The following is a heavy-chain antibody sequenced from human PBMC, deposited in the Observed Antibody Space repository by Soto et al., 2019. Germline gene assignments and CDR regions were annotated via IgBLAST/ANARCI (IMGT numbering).Heavy chain of an antibody. Sequence: QVQLVQSGAEVKKPGASVKVSCKASGYTFTGYYMHWVRQAPGQGLEWMGWINPNSGVTNYAQKFQGRVTMTRDTSISTAYMELSRLRSDDTAVYYCARALYYYYGMDVWGQGTTVTVSS. V-gene: IGHV1-2*02. CDR1: GYTFTGYY. CDR3: ARALYYYYGMDV. CDR2: INPNSGVT. J-gene: IGHJ6*02.